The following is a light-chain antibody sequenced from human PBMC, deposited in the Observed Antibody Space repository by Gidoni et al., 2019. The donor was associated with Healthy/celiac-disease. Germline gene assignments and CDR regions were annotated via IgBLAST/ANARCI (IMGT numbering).Light chain of an antibody. CDR1: QSISSY. CDR3: QQSYSTPLT. J-gene: IGKJ4*01. Sequence: DIQMTKSPSSLSASVGDRVTITCRASQSISSYLNWYQQKPGKAPKLLIYAASSLQSGVPSRFSGSGSATDFTLTISSLQPEDFATYYCQQSYSTPLTFGGGTKVEIK. V-gene: IGKV1-39*01. CDR2: AAS.